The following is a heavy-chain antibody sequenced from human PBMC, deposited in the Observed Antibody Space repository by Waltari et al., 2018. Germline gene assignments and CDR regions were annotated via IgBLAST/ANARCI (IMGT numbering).Heavy chain of an antibody. CDR2: IHRSGRT. CDR3: ARDRGRGLYLDS. CDR1: GDSMSDTYW. Sequence: QLQLQQSGPGLVKPSESLSLTCGVSGDSMSDTYWWSWVRQSPDKGLEWIGQIHRSGRTHYNPSLESRVTMSIDTSNNKFSLKLSSATAADTAVYYCARDRGRGLYLDSWGQGTLVTVSP. V-gene: IGHV4-4*02. D-gene: IGHD2-15*01. J-gene: IGHJ4*02.